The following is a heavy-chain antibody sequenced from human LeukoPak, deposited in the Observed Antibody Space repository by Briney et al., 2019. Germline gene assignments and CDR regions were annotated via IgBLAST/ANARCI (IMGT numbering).Heavy chain of an antibody. D-gene: IGHD6-19*01. V-gene: IGHV1-69*13. J-gene: IGHJ4*02. CDR3: ARVAEQYSSGWYWDY. CDR2: IIPIFGTA. Sequence: ASVKVSCKASGGTFSSYAISWVRQAPGQGLEWMGGIIPIFGTANYAQKFQGRVTITADESTSTAYMELSSLRSEDTAVYYCARVAEQYSSGWYWDYWGQGTLVTVSS. CDR1: GGTFSSYA.